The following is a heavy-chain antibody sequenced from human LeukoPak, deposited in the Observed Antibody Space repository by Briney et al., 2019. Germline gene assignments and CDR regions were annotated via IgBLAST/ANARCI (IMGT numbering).Heavy chain of an antibody. Sequence: GASVKVSCKASGYTFTGYYMHWVRQAPGQGLEWMGWINPNSGGTNYAQKFQGRVTMTRDTSISTAYMELSRLRSDDTAVYYCARDFSYYDSSGTPWFDPWGQGTLVTVSS. CDR2: INPNSGGT. CDR1: GYTFTGYY. V-gene: IGHV1-2*02. D-gene: IGHD3-22*01. CDR3: ARDFSYYDSSGTPWFDP. J-gene: IGHJ5*02.